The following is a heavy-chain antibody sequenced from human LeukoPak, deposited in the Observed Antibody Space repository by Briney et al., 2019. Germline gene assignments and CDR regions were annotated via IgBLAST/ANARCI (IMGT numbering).Heavy chain of an antibody. J-gene: IGHJ3*02. CDR1: GGSISSSSYY. D-gene: IGHD3-10*01. V-gene: IGHV4-39*01. CDR2: IYYSGST. Sequence: SETLSLTCTVSGGSISSSSYYWGWIRQPPGKGLEWIGSIYYSGSTYYNPSLKSRVTISVDTSKNQFSLKLGSVTAADTAVYYCARTPPGVTDAFDIWGQGTMVTVSS. CDR3: ARTPPGVTDAFDI.